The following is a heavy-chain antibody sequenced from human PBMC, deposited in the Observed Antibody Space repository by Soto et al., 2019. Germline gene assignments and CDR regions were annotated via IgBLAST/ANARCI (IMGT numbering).Heavy chain of an antibody. Sequence: QVQLQESGPGLVKPSQTLSLTCTVSGDSINNGDCYWSWLRQLPGKGLEWIGYIYYSGTKYYNPSLKCRVSMSVDTSKTQFSLDLTSVTAADTAVYYCAREKEDDSGDYNAFEIWGQGTVVNVSS. D-gene: IGHD4-17*01. V-gene: IGHV4-31*03. CDR3: AREKEDDSGDYNAFEI. CDR2: IYYSGTK. CDR1: GDSINNGDCY. J-gene: IGHJ3*02.